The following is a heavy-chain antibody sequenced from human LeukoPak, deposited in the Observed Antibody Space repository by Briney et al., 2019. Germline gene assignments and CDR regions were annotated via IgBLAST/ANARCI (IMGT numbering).Heavy chain of an antibody. CDR1: GYSFTSYW. D-gene: IGHD3-3*01. Sequence: GESLKISCKGSGYSFTSYWIGGVRQMPGKGLEWMGIIYPGDSDTRYSPSFQGQVSISADKSIGPAYLQWSSLKASDTAMYYCARLDDFWSGYSNFDYWGQGTLVTVSS. J-gene: IGHJ4*02. V-gene: IGHV5-51*01. CDR2: IYPGDSDT. CDR3: ARLDDFWSGYSNFDY.